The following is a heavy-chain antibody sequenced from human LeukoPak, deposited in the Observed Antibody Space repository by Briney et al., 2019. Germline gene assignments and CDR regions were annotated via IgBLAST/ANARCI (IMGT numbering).Heavy chain of an antibody. Sequence: GGSLRLSCAASGFTVSSNYMSWVRPAPGKGLEWVSVIYNGGSTYYADSVKGRFTISRDNSKNTLYLQMNSLRAEDTALYYWASTLPEFYYYGMDVWGQGTTVTVSS. CDR2: IYNGGST. J-gene: IGHJ6*02. D-gene: IGHD3-10*01. CDR3: ASTLPEFYYYGMDV. CDR1: GFTVSSNY. V-gene: IGHV3-53*01.